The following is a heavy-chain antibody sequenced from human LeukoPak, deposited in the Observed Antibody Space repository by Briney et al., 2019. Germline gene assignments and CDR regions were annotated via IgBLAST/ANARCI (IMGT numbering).Heavy chain of an antibody. J-gene: IGHJ4*02. D-gene: IGHD1-7*01. V-gene: IGHV4-61*08. Sequence: SETLSPTCTVSGGSVSSGGFCWTWIRQPPGKGLEWIGYIYYSGSTNYIPSLRSRLTISVDTSKNQFSLKLSSVTAADTAVYYCAREDITGTASYFDYWGQGTLVTVSS. CDR1: GGSVSSGGFC. CDR2: IYYSGST. CDR3: AREDITGTASYFDY.